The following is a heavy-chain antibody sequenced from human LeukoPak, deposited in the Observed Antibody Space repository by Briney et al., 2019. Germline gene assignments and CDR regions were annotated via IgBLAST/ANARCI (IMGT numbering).Heavy chain of an antibody. CDR1: GFTFSRFW. V-gene: IGHV3-7*01. CDR3: ASASPAADY. D-gene: IGHD2-2*01. Sequence: GGSLRLSCAASGFTFSRFWMSWVRQAPGKGLEWVANINQAGSEKYYVDSVKGRFTISRDNAKNSLYLLMNSLRAGDTAVYYCASASPAADYWGQGTLVTVSS. J-gene: IGHJ4*02. CDR2: INQAGSEK.